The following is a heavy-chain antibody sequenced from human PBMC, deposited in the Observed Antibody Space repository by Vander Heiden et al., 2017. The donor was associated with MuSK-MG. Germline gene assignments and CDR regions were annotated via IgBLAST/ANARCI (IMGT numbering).Heavy chain of an antibody. D-gene: IGHD6-19*01. CDR2: IYYSGRT. CDR3: ASPLPDYSSGWYVY. V-gene: IGHV4-39*01. CDR1: GGSFSNNNHY. Sequence: QLQLQESGPGLVKPSETLSLTCPVSGGSFSNNNHYWGWIRQPPGKGLEWIGSIYYSGRTYYNPSLKSRVTISVDTSKKQFSLKLSSVTAADTAVYYCASPLPDYSSGWYVYWGQGTLVTVSS. J-gene: IGHJ4*02.